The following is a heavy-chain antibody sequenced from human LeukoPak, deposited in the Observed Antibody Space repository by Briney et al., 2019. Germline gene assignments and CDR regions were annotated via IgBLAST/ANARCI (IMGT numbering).Heavy chain of an antibody. CDR3: ARDGDYYDSSGQKGPVDAFDI. Sequence: PGGSLRLSCVASGFTVQSYHMSWVRQAPGKGLEWVSVIYDGGSTYYADSVKGRFTISRDNSKNTLDLQMNSLRAEDTAVYYCARDGDYYDSSGQKGPVDAFDIWGQGTMVTVSS. D-gene: IGHD3-22*01. CDR1: GFTVQSYH. J-gene: IGHJ3*02. CDR2: IYDGGST. V-gene: IGHV3-66*01.